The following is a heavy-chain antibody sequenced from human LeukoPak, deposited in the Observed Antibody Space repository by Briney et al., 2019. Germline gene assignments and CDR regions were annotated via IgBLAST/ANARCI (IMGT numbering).Heavy chain of an antibody. CDR3: ARDSPRGGTFDY. V-gene: IGHV3-48*03. CDR1: VFTFSIYE. Sequence: GGSLRLSCAASVFTFSIYEMNGVREAPGKGLEWVSYISSSGSTIYYTDSVKGRFTISRDNAKNSLHLQMNSLRAEDTAVYYCARDSPRGGTFDYWGQGTLVTVSS. CDR2: ISSSGSTI. J-gene: IGHJ4*02. D-gene: IGHD3-10*01.